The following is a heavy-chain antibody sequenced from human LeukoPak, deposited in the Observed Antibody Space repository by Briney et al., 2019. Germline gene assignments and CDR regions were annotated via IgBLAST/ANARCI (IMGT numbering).Heavy chain of an antibody. CDR3: ARLALGFVS. D-gene: IGHD3-10*01. V-gene: IGHV4-4*09. Sequence: SETLSLTCTVSGGSISSYYWSWIRQPPGKGLEWIGYIYTSGSTNYNPSLKSRVTISVDTSKNQFSLKLNSVTAADTLVYYCARLALGFVSWGQGSLVTVSS. CDR1: GGSISSYY. J-gene: IGHJ4*02. CDR2: IYTSGST.